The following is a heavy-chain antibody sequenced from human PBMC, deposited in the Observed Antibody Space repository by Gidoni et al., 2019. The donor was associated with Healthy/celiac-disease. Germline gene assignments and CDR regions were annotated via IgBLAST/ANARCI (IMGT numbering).Heavy chain of an antibody. CDR1: GGSFSGYY. D-gene: IGHD6-13*01. CDR3: ARSRQQLGGYAFDI. J-gene: IGHJ3*02. Sequence: QVQLQQWGAGLLKPSETLSLTCAVYGGSFSGYYWSWIRQPPGKGLEWIGEINHSGSTNYNPSLKSRVTISVDTSKNQFSLKLSSVTAADTAVYYCARSRQQLGGYAFDIWGQGTMVTVSS. V-gene: IGHV4-34*01. CDR2: INHSGST.